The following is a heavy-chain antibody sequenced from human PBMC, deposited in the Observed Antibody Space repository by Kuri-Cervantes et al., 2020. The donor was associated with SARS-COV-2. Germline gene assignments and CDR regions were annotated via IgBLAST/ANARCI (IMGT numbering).Heavy chain of an antibody. V-gene: IGHV3-7*01. Sequence: GGSLRLSCAASGFTFSSYSMNWVRQAPGKGLEWVANIKQDGSEKYYVGSVKGRFTISRDNAKNSLYLQMNSLRAEDTAVYYCARDGIGDFDYWGQGTLVTVSS. CDR1: GFTFSSYS. D-gene: IGHD1-1*01. J-gene: IGHJ4*02. CDR3: ARDGIGDFDY. CDR2: IKQDGSEK.